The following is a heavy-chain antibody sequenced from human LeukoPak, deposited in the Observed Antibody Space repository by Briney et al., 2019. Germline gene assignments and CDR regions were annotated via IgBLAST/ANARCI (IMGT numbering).Heavy chain of an antibody. D-gene: IGHD1-26*01. CDR2: VSAYNGKT. CDR1: GYTFTSSY. Sequence: ASVKVPCKASGYTFTSSYINWARQAPGQGLEWMGWVSAYNGKTSYVQNFQGRVTMTTDSSTNTAYMDLTSLTSDDTAMYYCARGGTYYPCIDYWGQGTLVTVSS. J-gene: IGHJ4*02. V-gene: IGHV1-18*01. CDR3: ARGGTYYPCIDY.